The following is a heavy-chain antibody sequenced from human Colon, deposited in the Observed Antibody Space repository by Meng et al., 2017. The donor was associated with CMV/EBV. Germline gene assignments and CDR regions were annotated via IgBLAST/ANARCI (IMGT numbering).Heavy chain of an antibody. J-gene: IGHJ3*02. CDR2: ISSNGGST. D-gene: IGHD2-15*01. V-gene: IGHV3-64*02. Sequence: GGSLRLSCAASGFTFSSYAMHWVRQAPGKGLEYVSAISSNGGSTYYADSVKGRFTISRDNSKNTLYLQMGSLRAEDMAVYYCARSYCSSDRCYRTFDMWGQGTMVTVSS. CDR1: GFTFSSYA. CDR3: ARSYCSSDRCYRTFDM.